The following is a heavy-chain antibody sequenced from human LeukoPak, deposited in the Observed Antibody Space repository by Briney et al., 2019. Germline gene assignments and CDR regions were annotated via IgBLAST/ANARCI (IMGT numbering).Heavy chain of an antibody. CDR3: AAPYSTRWFDL. CDR1: GFPRSSSA. D-gene: IGHD6-13*01. J-gene: IGHJ5*02. V-gene: IGHV1-58*01. Sequence: SVKVSCKASGFPRSSSAVQWVRQAGGQRLEWIGWIVVGSNNTNYAQKFQERVTITRDMSTSTAYMELSSLRSEDTAVYYCAAPYSTRWFDLWGRGTLVTVSS. CDR2: IVVGSNNT.